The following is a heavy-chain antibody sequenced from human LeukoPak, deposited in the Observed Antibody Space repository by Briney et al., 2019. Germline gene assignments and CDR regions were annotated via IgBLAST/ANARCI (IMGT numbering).Heavy chain of an antibody. CDR3: TTVYYGSGSYATIDYIDY. CDR1: GFTFSNAW. J-gene: IGHJ4*02. Sequence: GGSLRLSCAASGFTFSNAWMSWVRQVPGKGLEWVGRIKSKTDGGTTDYAAPVKGRFTISRDDSKNTLYLQMNSLKTEDTAVYYCTTVYYGSGSYATIDYIDYWGQGTLVTVSS. CDR2: IKSKTDGGTT. V-gene: IGHV3-15*01. D-gene: IGHD3-10*01.